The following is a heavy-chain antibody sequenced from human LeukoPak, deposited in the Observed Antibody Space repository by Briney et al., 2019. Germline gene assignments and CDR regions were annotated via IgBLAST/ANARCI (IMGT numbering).Heavy chain of an antibody. Sequence: GGSLRLSCAASGFTFSSYGIHWVRQGPGKGLEWVAFIRYDGSNKYYTDSVKGRFTISRDNSKNTLYLQMNSLRAEDTAVYYCAKGRGWEASYYYYYMDVWGKGTTVTISS. V-gene: IGHV3-30*02. D-gene: IGHD1-26*01. CDR3: AKGRGWEASYYYYYMDV. CDR1: GFTFSSYG. J-gene: IGHJ6*03. CDR2: IRYDGSNK.